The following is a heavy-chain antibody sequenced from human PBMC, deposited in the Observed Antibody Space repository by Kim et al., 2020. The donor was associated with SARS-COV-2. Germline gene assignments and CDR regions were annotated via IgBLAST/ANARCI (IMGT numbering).Heavy chain of an antibody. CDR3: ARAYSSSWLALEKPLDY. CDR1: GDSVSSNSAA. J-gene: IGHJ4*02. CDR2: TYYRSKWYN. D-gene: IGHD6-13*01. V-gene: IGHV6-1*01. Sequence: SQTLSLTCAISGDSVSSNSAAWNWIRQSPSRGLEWLGRTYYRSKWYNDYAVSVKSRITINPDTSKNQFSLQLNSVTPEDTAVYYCARAYSSSWLALEKPLDYWGQGTLVTVSS.